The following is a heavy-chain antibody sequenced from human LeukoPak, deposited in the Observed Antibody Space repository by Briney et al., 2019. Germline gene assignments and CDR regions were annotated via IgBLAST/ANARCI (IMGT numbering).Heavy chain of an antibody. CDR3: ARDSGFGEPPNT. CDR1: GFTFSSYS. V-gene: IGHV3-21*01. J-gene: IGHJ5*02. CDR2: ISSSSSYI. D-gene: IGHD3-10*01. Sequence: PGGSLRLSCAASGFTFSSYSMSWVRQAPGKGLEWVSSISSSSSYIYYADSVKGRFTISRDNAKNSLYLQMNSLRAEDTAVYYCARDSGFGEPPNTWGQGTLVTVSS.